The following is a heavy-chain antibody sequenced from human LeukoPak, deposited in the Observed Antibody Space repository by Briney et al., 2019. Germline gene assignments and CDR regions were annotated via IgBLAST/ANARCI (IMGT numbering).Heavy chain of an antibody. J-gene: IGHJ3*02. V-gene: IGHV3-53*01. D-gene: IGHD2-2*01. CDR2: IYSGGST. CDR3: ARDGPLSEDVVVPAPI. Sequence: GGSLRLSCAASGFTVSSNYMSWVRQAPGKGLEWVPVIYSGGSTYYADSVKGRFTISRDNSKNTLYLQMNSLRAEDTAVYYCARDGPLSEDVVVPAPIWGQGTMVTVSS. CDR1: GFTVSSNY.